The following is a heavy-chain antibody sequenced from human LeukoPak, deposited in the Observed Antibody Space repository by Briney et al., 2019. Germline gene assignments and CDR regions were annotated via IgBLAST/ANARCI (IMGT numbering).Heavy chain of an antibody. V-gene: IGHV4-59*01. CDR2: IYYSEST. CDR1: GGSISSYY. J-gene: IGHJ6*02. Sequence: SETLSLTCNVSGGSISSYYWSWIRQPPGKGLEWIGYIYYSESTNYNPSLKSRVTISVDTSKNQFSLRLSSVTAADTAVYYCARDYYYYYGMDVWGQGTTVTVSS. CDR3: ARDYYYYYGMDV.